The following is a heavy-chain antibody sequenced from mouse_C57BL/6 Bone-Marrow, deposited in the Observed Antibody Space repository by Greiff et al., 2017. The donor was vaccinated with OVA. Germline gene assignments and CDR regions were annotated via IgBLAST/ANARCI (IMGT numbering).Heavy chain of an antibody. D-gene: IGHD1-1*01. CDR1: GYTFTSYG. CDR2: IYPRRGNT. CDR3: APNYYGSSLYAMDY. J-gene: IGHJ4*01. Sequence: VQLQQSGAELARPGASVKLSCKASGYTFTSYGISWVKQSTGQGLEWIGEIYPRRGNTYYNEKFKGKATLTADKSSSTAYMELRSLTSEDSAVYFCAPNYYGSSLYAMDYWGQGTSVTVSS. V-gene: IGHV1-81*01.